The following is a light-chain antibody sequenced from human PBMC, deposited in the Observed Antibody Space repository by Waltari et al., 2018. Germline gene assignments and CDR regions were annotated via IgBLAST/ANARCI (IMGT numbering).Light chain of an antibody. Sequence: QSALTQSPSASGSPGQSVTISCTGTSSDIGGYNYVSWYQQHPGKAPNLIIYEVNNRPSGVPDRFSGSKSGNTASLTVSGLQAEDEADYYCSSYAGTNEVFGGGTRLTVL. CDR1: SSDIGGYNY. J-gene: IGLJ3*02. CDR3: SSYAGTNEV. V-gene: IGLV2-8*01. CDR2: EVN.